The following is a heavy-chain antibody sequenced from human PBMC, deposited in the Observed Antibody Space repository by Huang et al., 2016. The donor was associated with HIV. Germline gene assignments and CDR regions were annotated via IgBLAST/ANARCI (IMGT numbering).Heavy chain of an antibody. V-gene: IGHV1-69*01. Sequence: QVQLVQSGAEVKKPGSSVKVSCKASGGTFSTYAISWVRQAPGQGLERMGGIIPIFGTANYAQKFQGTVTITADEFTSTAYMELSILRSEDTALYYCARGRTRSSLYDSYYGLDVWGQGTTVTVSS. CDR1: GGTFSTYA. D-gene: IGHD6-6*01. CDR3: ARGRTRSSLYDSYYGLDV. J-gene: IGHJ6*02. CDR2: IIPIFGTA.